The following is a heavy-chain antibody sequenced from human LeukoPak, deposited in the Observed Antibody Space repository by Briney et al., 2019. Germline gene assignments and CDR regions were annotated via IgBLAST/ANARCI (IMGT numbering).Heavy chain of an antibody. CDR3: VKFYGSEPDGVDI. J-gene: IGHJ3*02. D-gene: IGHD3-10*01. CDR2: ITGSGGTT. Sequence: GGSLRLSCAASGFTFRSYEMNWVRQAPGKGLEWVSVITGSGGTTYYADSVQGRFTISRDNSKNTLFLQMNSLRAEDTAVYYCVKFYGSEPDGVDIWGQGTMVTVSS. V-gene: IGHV3-23*01. CDR1: GFTFRSYE.